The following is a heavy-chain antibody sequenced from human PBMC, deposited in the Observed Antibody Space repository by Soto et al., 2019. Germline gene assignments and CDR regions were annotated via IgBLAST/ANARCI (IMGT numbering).Heavy chain of an antibody. CDR1: GGSISSSSYY. CDR3: ARLVRGSYLEY. Sequence: QLQLQESGPGLVKPSETLSLTCTVSGGSISSSSYYWGWIRQPPGKGLEWIGSIYYSGSTYYNPSLKSRVTISADTSKNQFSLKLSSVTAADTAVYYCARLVRGSYLEYWGQGTLVTVSS. CDR2: IYYSGST. V-gene: IGHV4-39*01. D-gene: IGHD1-26*01. J-gene: IGHJ4*02.